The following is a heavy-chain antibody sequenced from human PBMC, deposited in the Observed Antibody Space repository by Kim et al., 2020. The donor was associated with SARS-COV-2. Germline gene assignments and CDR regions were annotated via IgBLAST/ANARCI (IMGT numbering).Heavy chain of an antibody. D-gene: IGHD6-13*01. CDR1: GFTFSDYY. CDR3: ARVSLGSSSGYYFDY. V-gene: IGHV3-11*05. CDR2: ISSSIDYT. Sequence: RGSLRLSCAASGFTFSDYYMSWIRQAPGKGLEWVSYISSSIDYTNYADSLKGRFTISRDNAKNSLYLQMNSLRADDTAVYYCARVSLGSSSGYYFDYWGQGTLVTVSS. J-gene: IGHJ4*02.